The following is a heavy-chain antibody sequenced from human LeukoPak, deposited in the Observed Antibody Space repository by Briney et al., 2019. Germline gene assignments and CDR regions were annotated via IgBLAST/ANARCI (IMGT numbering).Heavy chain of an antibody. V-gene: IGHV4-39*01. CDR1: GDSIRTNSYF. D-gene: IGHD1-26*01. J-gene: IGHJ5*02. CDR3: ARRNGHTWDVGNWFDP. Sequence: PSETLSLTCSLSGDSIRTNSYFWDWIRQPPGMELAWIGSISYNGITYYNPFLTSRAIVSVDTSKNQFSLNLNSVTAADTAVYYCARRNGHTWDVGNWFDPWGQGTLVTVSS. CDR2: ISYNGIT.